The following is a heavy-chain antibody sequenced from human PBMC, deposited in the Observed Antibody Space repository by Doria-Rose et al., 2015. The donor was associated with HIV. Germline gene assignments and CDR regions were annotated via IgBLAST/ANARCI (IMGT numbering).Heavy chain of an antibody. CDR1: GVSLSSPGMG. J-gene: IGHJ4*02. CDR3: ARIKSSRWYHKYYFDF. CDR2: IFSDDER. Sequence: SGPVLVKPTETLTLTCTVSGVSLSSPGMGVSWIRQPPGKALEWLANIFSDDERSYKTSLKSRLTIFRGTSKSQVALTMTDMDPVDTATYYCARIKSSRWYHKYYFDFWGQGTLVIVSA. D-gene: IGHD6-13*01. V-gene: IGHV2-26*01.